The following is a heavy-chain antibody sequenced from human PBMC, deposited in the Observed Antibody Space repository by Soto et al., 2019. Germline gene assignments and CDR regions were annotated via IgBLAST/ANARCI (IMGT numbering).Heavy chain of an antibody. J-gene: IGHJ4*02. Sequence: SVKVSCKASGGTFSSYTISWVRQAPGQGLEWMGGIIPIFGTANYAQKFQGRVTITADESTSTAYMELSSLRSEDTAVYYCARAAPELYDYVWGSYRLYFDYWGQGTLVTVSS. CDR3: ARAAPELYDYVWGSYRLYFDY. CDR2: IIPIFGTA. V-gene: IGHV1-69*13. CDR1: GGTFSSYT. D-gene: IGHD3-16*02.